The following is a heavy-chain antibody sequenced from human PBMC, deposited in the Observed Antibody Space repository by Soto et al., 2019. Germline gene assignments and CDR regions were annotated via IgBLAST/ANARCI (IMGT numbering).Heavy chain of an antibody. D-gene: IGHD3-22*01. V-gene: IGHV3-23*01. CDR3: AKEGAGYDSSGYYPSYYYYYGMDV. CDR1: GFTFSSYA. J-gene: IGHJ6*02. CDR2: ISGSGGST. Sequence: GGSLRLSCAASGFTFSSYAMSWVRQAPGKGLEWVSAISGSGGSTYYADSVKGRFTISRDNSKNRLYLQMNSLRAEDTAVYDCAKEGAGYDSSGYYPSYYYYYGMDVWGQGTTVTVSS.